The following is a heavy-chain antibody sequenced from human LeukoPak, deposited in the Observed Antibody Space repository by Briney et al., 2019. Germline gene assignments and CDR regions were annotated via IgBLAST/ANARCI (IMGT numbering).Heavy chain of an antibody. CDR2: ISGSGGST. CDR3: AKITMVRGGGGYFDY. J-gene: IGHJ4*02. V-gene: IGHV3-23*01. D-gene: IGHD3-10*01. Sequence: GSLRLSCAASGFTFSSYAMSWVRQAPGKGLEWVSAISGSGGSTYYADSVKGRFTISRDNSKNTLYLQMNSLRAEDTAVYYCAKITMVRGGGGYFDYWGQGTLVTVSS. CDR1: GFTFSSYA.